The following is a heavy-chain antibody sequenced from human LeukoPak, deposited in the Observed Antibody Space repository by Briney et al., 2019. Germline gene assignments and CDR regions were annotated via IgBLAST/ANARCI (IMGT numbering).Heavy chain of an antibody. J-gene: IGHJ5*02. V-gene: IGHV1-69*04. CDR3: ARKGPEMENWFDP. D-gene: IGHD1-1*01. CDR1: GGTFSSYA. CDR2: IIPILGIA. Sequence: SVKVSCKASGGTFSSYAISWVRQAPGQGLEWMGRIIPILGIANYAQKFQGRVTITADKSTSTAYMELSSLRSEDTAVYYCARKGPEMENWFDPWGQGTPVTVSS.